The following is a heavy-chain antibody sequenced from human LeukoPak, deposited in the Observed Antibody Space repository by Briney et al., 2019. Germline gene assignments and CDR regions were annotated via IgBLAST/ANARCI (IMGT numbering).Heavy chain of an antibody. CDR3: ARVVEERLGYCSSTSCSPLLD. CDR2: IIPIFGTA. D-gene: IGHD2-2*01. Sequence: GASVKVSCKASGYTFTGYYMHWVRQAPGQGLEWMGGIIPIFGTANYAQKFQGRVTITTDESTSTAYMELSSLRSEDTAVYYCARVVEERLGYCSSTSCSPLLDWGQGTLVTVSS. V-gene: IGHV1-69*05. J-gene: IGHJ4*02. CDR1: GYTFTGYY.